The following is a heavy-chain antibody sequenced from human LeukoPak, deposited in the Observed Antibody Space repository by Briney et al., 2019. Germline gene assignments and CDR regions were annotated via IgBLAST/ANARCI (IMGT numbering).Heavy chain of an antibody. CDR3: ARVSMYGSGSKDY. D-gene: IGHD3-10*01. J-gene: IGHJ4*02. V-gene: IGHV4-59*01. Sequence: PSETLSLTCTVSGGSISSYYWSWIRQPPGKGLEWIGYIYYSGSTNYNPSLKSRVTISVDTSKNQFSLKLSSVTAADTAVYYCARVSMYGSGSKDYWGQGTLVTVSS. CDR2: IYYSGST. CDR1: GGSISSYY.